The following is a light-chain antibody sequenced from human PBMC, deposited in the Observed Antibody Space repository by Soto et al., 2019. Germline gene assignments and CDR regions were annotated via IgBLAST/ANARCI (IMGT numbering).Light chain of an antibody. CDR1: SSDVGAYKY. V-gene: IGLV2-8*01. CDR2: EVS. Sequence: QSALTKPPSASGSHGQSVTISCTGTSSDVGAYKYVSWYQQYPGKAPTLMIYEVSKRPSWVPDRCSGSKFGNTASLTVSGLQGEDDADYYCTSYVGSNIWVFGGGTKLTVL. CDR3: TSYVGSNIWV. J-gene: IGLJ2*01.